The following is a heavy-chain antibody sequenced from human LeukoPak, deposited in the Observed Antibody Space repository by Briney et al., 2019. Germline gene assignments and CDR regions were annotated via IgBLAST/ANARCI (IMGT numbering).Heavy chain of an antibody. J-gene: IGHJ4*02. CDR2: INTNTGNP. Sequence: GASVKVSCKASGYTFTSYAMNWVRQAPGQWLEWMGWINTNTGNPTYAQGFTGRFVFSLDTSVSTAYLQISSLKAEDTAVYYCAREAGSGYSGYDYARLDYWGQGTLVTVSS. CDR3: AREAGSGYSGYDYARLDY. CDR1: GYTFTSYA. V-gene: IGHV7-4-1*02. D-gene: IGHD5-12*01.